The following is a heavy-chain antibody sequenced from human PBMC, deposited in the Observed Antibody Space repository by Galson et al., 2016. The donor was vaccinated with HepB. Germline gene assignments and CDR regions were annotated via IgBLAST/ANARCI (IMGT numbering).Heavy chain of an antibody. CDR1: GYTFTSQG. D-gene: IGHD2/OR15-2a*01. Sequence: QSGAEVKKPGESLKISCKASGYTFTSQGITWVRQAPGQGFEWMGWISPSSGNTNSAQKFHGRLTMAADTSTSTAYMDLGGLTSDDTAIYYCATTDSTAWTASFDYWGQGTLAIVSS. V-gene: IGHV1-18*01. CDR2: ISPSSGNT. CDR3: ATTDSTAWTASFDY. J-gene: IGHJ4*02.